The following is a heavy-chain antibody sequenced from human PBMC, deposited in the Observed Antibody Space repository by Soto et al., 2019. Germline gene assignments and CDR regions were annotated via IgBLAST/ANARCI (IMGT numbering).Heavy chain of an antibody. D-gene: IGHD5-18*01. Sequence: QITLKESGPTLVKPTQTLTLTCTFSGFSLSTSGVGVGWIRQPPGKALEWLALIYWDDDKRYSPSLKSRLTITKDTSKNQVVLTMTNMDPMDTATYYCARNEVDTEPQDAFDIWGQGTLVTVSS. CDR2: IYWDDDK. J-gene: IGHJ3*02. V-gene: IGHV2-5*02. CDR3: ARNEVDTEPQDAFDI. CDR1: GFSLSTSGVG.